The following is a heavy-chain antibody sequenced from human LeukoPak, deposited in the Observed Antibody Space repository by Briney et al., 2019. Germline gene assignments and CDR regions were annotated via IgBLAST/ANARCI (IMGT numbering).Heavy chain of an antibody. CDR1: GYTFTNFD. J-gene: IGHJ4*02. D-gene: IGHD1-26*01. CDR3: ARAPMGVAPLY. CDR2: MNPVSGNA. Sequence: ASVKVSCKASGYTFTNFDINWVRQAPGQGLEWMGWMNPVSGNAGSAQKFQGRVSLTRDTSITTAYMELSSLRSDDTAFYYCARAPMGVAPLYWGQGTLVTVSS. V-gene: IGHV1-8*01.